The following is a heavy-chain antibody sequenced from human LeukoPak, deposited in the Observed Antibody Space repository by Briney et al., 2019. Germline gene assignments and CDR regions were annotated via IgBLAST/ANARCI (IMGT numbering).Heavy chain of an antibody. Sequence: GGSLRLSCAASGFTVISNYMSWVRQPPGKGLEWVSYINSGSSTINYADSVKGRFTISRDNAKNSLSLQMNSLRAEDTAVYYCARIVVDNRGWYHFDYWGQGTLVTVSS. D-gene: IGHD6-19*01. CDR1: GFTVISNY. CDR2: INSGSSTI. J-gene: IGHJ4*02. V-gene: IGHV3-48*04. CDR3: ARIVVDNRGWYHFDY.